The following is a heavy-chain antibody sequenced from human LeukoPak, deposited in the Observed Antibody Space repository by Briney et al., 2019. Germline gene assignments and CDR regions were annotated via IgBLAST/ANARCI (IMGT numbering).Heavy chain of an antibody. CDR2: IYYSGST. J-gene: IGHJ6*02. CDR1: GGSISSYY. Sequence: PSETLSLTCTVSGGSISSYYWSWIRQPPGKGLEWIGYIYYSGSTSYNPSLKSRVTMSVDTSKNQHSLRLSSVTAADTAVYYRARGGTYYYGSASYGMDVWGQGTTVTVSS. V-gene: IGHV4-59*08. CDR3: ARGGTYYYGSASYGMDV. D-gene: IGHD3-10*01.